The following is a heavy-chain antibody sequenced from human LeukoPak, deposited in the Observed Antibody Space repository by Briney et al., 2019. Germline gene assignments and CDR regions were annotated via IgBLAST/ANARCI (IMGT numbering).Heavy chain of an antibody. J-gene: IGHJ4*02. CDR3: AKDYYDSSGYYSLNFDY. CDR1: GFTFDDYA. V-gene: IGHV3-9*01. CDR2: ISWNSGSI. Sequence: GGSLRLSCAASGFTFDDYAMHWVRQAPGKGLEWVSGISWNSGSIGYADSVKGRFTISRDNAKNSLYLQMNSLRAEDTALYYCAKDYYDSSGYYSLNFDYWGQGTLVTVSS. D-gene: IGHD3-22*01.